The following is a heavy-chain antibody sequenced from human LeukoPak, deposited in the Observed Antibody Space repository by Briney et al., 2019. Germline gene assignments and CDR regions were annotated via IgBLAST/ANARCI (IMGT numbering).Heavy chain of an antibody. CDR3: AVGVAQAAYDY. Sequence: PGGCLRLSCAASGFTVSSIYMTWVRQAPGKGLDWVSIIYSGGSTYYADSVKGRFTISRDNSKNTLYLQMNSLRAEDTAVYYCAVGVAQAAYDYWGQGTLVTVSS. V-gene: IGHV3-66*01. J-gene: IGHJ4*02. D-gene: IGHD3-10*01. CDR2: IYSGGST. CDR1: GFTVSSIY.